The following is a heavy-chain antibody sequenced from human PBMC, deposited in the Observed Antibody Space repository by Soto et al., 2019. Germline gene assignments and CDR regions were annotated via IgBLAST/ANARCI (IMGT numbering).Heavy chain of an antibody. Sequence: EVQLVESGGGLIQPGGSLRLSCAASGFTISGNYITWVRQAPGKGLEWVSVIFSGDNTFYSDSVKGRFTISRDSSKNTVYLQMNILRGDDTAVYFCATGLTLPVRPSFDTWGQGTLLTVSS. J-gene: IGHJ5*02. CDR1: GFTISGNY. CDR3: ATGLTLPVRPSFDT. V-gene: IGHV3-53*01. D-gene: IGHD2-21*02. CDR2: IFSGDNT.